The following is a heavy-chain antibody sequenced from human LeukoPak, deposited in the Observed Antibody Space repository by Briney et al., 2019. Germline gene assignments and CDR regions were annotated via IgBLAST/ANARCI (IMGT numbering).Heavy chain of an antibody. V-gene: IGHV3-23*01. J-gene: IGHJ4*02. CDR1: GFPFSSYA. CDR3: AKDPVSSGWYSTDFGY. CDR2: IYGTGGST. Sequence: PGGSLRLSCAASGFPFSSYAMSWVRQAPGKGLEWVSAIYGTGGSTYYADSVKGRFTISRDNSKNTLYLQMNSLRAEDTAVYYCAKDPVSSGWYSTDFGYWGQGTLVTVSS. D-gene: IGHD6-19*01.